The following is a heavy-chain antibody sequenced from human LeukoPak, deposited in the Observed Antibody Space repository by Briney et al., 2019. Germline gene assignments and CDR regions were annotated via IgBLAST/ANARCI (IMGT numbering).Heavy chain of an antibody. CDR3: AKGHSEAAAGFFDY. Sequence: GGSLRLSCAASGFTFSNYGMHWVRQAPGKGLEWVTFIRYDGSNKYYADSVKGRFTISRDNSKNTLYLQMNSLRTEDTAVYYCAKGHSEAAAGFFDYWGQGTLVTVSS. J-gene: IGHJ4*02. CDR1: GFTFSNYG. V-gene: IGHV3-30*02. D-gene: IGHD6-13*01. CDR2: IRYDGSNK.